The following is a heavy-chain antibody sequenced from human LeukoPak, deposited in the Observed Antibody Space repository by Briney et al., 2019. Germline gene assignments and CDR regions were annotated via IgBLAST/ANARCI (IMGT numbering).Heavy chain of an antibody. CDR2: IYYSGST. J-gene: IGHJ6*03. V-gene: IGHV4-30-4*08. Sequence: SETLSLTCTVSGGSISSGDYYWSWIRQPPGKGLEWIGYIYYSGSTYYNPSLKSRVTISVDTSKNQFSLKLSSVTAADTAVYYCARDGRITIPNDLWSGYYSPIMDVWGKGTTATVSS. CDR1: GGSISSGDYY. CDR3: ARDGRITIPNDLWSGYYSPIMDV. D-gene: IGHD3-3*01.